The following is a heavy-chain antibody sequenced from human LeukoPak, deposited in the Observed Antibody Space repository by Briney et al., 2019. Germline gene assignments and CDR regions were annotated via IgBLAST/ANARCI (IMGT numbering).Heavy chain of an antibody. V-gene: IGHV1-46*01. J-gene: IGHJ4*02. D-gene: IGHD4-17*01. CDR3: AKGSTVTNFDY. Sequence: GASVRVSCKASGYTFTSYYMHWVRQAPGQGLEWMGIINPSGGSTSYAQKFQGRVTMTRDTSTSTVYMELSSLRSEDTAVYYCAKGSTVTNFDYWGQGTLVTVSS. CDR2: INPSGGST. CDR1: GYTFTSYY.